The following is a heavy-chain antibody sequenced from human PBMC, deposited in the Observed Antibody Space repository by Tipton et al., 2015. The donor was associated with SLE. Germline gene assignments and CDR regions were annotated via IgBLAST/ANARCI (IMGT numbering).Heavy chain of an antibody. Sequence: TLSLTCTVSGGSISSGIYYWSWIRQPAGKGLEWIGRIYTSGSTYYNPSLKSRVTISIDKSKNQFSLKLSSVTAADTAMFYCASGTLEWSHEPDYWGQGTLVTVSS. CDR2: IYTSGST. J-gene: IGHJ4*02. CDR1: GGSISSGIYY. V-gene: IGHV4-61*02. D-gene: IGHD3-3*01. CDR3: ASGTLEWSHEPDY.